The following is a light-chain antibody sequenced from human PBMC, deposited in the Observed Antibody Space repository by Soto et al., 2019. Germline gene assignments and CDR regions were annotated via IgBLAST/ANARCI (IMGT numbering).Light chain of an antibody. J-gene: IGKJ1*01. CDR1: QSVSSSY. CDR2: GAS. CDR3: QQYGSSPRT. V-gene: IGKV3-20*01. Sequence: EIVLTQSPCTLSLSPGERATLSCRASQSVSSSYLAWYQQKPGQAPRLLIYGASSRATGIPDRFSGSGSGTDFTLTISRLEPEDFEVYYCQQYGSSPRTFGKGTKVEIK.